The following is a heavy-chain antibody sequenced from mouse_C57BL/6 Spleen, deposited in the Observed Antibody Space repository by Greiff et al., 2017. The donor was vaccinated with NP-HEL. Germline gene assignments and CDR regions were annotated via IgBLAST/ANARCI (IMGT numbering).Heavy chain of an antibody. Sequence: QVQLQQPGAELVKPGASVKLSCKASGYTFTSYWMQWVKQRPGQGLEWIGEIDPSDSYTNYNQKFKGKATLTVDPSSSTAYMQLSSLTSEDSAVYYCARDGLLRRGWFAYWGQGTLVTVSA. CDR3: ARDGLLRRGWFAY. D-gene: IGHD1-2*01. J-gene: IGHJ3*01. V-gene: IGHV1-50*01. CDR1: GYTFTSYW. CDR2: IDPSDSYT.